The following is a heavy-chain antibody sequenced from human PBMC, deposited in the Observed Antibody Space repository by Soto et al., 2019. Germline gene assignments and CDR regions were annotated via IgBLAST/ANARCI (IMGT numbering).Heavy chain of an antibody. V-gene: IGHV3-30-3*01. CDR3: ARDLSGSGD. CDR2: ISYDGSKK. J-gene: IGHJ4*02. D-gene: IGHD3-10*01. CDR1: GFAFSSYA. Sequence: QVQLVESGGGVVQPGRSLRLSCAASGFAFSSYAMHWVRQAPGKGQEWVAVISYDGSKKYYADSVKGRFTISRDNSKNTLYLQMNSLRAEDTAVYYCARDLSGSGDWGQGTLVTVSS.